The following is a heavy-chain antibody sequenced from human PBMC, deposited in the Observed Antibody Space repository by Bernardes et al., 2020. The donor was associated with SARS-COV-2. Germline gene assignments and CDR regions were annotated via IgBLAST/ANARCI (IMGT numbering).Heavy chain of an antibody. V-gene: IGHV3-74*01. D-gene: IGHD1-26*01. J-gene: IGHJ4*02. Sequence: GGSLRLSCEVSGFTFSSYWMHWVRQAPGQGLVWVSRINPDGSTINYADSIKGRFTISRDNAKKTLYLQMNSLRAEDTAVYYDTRAGDYYQSYWGQGALVTVS. CDR1: GFTFSSYW. CDR3: TRAGDYYQSY. CDR2: INPDGSTI.